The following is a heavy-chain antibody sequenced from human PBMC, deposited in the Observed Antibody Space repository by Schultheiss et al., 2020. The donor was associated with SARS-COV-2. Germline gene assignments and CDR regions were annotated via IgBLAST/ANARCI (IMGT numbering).Heavy chain of an antibody. D-gene: IGHD1-26*01. CDR3: ARKYGKGVDAFDI. V-gene: IGHV4-59*01. Sequence: GSLRLSCTVSGGSISSYYWSWIRQPPGKGLEWIGYIYYSGSTNYNPSLKSRVTISVDTSKNQFSLKLSSVTAADTAVYYCARKYGKGVDAFDIWGQGTMVTVSS. J-gene: IGHJ3*02. CDR1: GGSISSYY. CDR2: IYYSGST.